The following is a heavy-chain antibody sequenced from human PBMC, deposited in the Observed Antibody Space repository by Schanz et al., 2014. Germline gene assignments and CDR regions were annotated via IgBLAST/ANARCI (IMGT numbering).Heavy chain of an antibody. J-gene: IGHJ5*02. V-gene: IGHV4-4*02. D-gene: IGHD5-18*01. CDR3: ARRSVSPSGNSYGYVVAWFDP. CDR1: GGSISSSNW. CDR2: IYHSGST. Sequence: QVQLQESGPGLVKPSGTLSLTCAVSGGSISSSNWWSWVRQPPGKGLEWIGEIYHSGSTNYKPSLKSRVTISADKSKTQFPLNLRSVTAADTAVYYCARRSVSPSGNSYGYVVAWFDPWGQGTLVTVSS.